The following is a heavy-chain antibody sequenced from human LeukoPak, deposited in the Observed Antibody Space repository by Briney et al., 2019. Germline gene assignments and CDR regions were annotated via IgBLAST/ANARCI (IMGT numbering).Heavy chain of an antibody. CDR3: ARRGGGRYCSSTSCYVY. J-gene: IGHJ4*02. CDR2: IYYSGST. Sequence: PWETLSLTCTVSGGSVSSSDHYWGWIRQSSGKGLEWIGSIYYSGSTYYNPSLKSRVTISVDTSKNQFSLKLSSVTAADTAVYYCARRGGGRYCSSTSCYVYWGQGTLVTVSS. V-gene: IGHV4-39*07. D-gene: IGHD2-2*01. CDR1: GGSVSSSDHY.